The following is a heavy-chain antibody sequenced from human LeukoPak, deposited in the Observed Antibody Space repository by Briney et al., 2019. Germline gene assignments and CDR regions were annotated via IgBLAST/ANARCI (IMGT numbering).Heavy chain of an antibody. J-gene: IGHJ4*02. V-gene: IGHV1-69*13. CDR3: ARALYGANSGIDY. D-gene: IGHD4-23*01. Sequence: ASVKVSCKASGGTFSSYAISWVRQAPGQGLEWMGGIIPIFGTANYAQKFQGRVTITADESTSTAYMELRSLRSDDTAVYFCARALYGANSGIDYWGQGTLVTVSS. CDR2: IIPIFGTA. CDR1: GGTFSSYA.